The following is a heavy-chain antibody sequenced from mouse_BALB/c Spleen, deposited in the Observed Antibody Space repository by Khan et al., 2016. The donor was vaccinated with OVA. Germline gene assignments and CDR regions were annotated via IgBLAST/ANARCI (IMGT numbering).Heavy chain of an antibody. CDR3: VRDYGSLYWYFDV. J-gene: IGHJ1*01. CDR1: GISITFGNYR. Sequence: EVQLQESGPGLVKPSQTVSLTCTVTGISITFGNYRWSWIRQFPGNKLEWIGNIYYSGTVTYNPSPTSRTTITKDTSKNQFFLKLNSLTAEDPATYYCVRDYGSLYWYFDVWGAGTTVTVSS. CDR2: IYYSGTV. V-gene: IGHV3-5*02. D-gene: IGHD1-1*01.